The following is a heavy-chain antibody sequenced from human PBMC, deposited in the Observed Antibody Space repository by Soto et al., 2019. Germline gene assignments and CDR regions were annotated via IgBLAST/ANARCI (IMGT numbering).Heavy chain of an antibody. D-gene: IGHD2-2*01. CDR2: IYPGDSDT. CDR3: ARAGDIVVVPAAMDYYYGMDV. V-gene: IGHV5-51*01. J-gene: IGHJ6*02. Sequence: GESLKISCKGSGHSFTSYWIGWVRQMPGKSLEWMGIIYPGDSDTRYSPSFQGQVTISADKSISTAYLQWSSLKASDTAMYYCARAGDIVVVPAAMDYYYGMDVWGQGTTVTVSS. CDR1: GHSFTSYW.